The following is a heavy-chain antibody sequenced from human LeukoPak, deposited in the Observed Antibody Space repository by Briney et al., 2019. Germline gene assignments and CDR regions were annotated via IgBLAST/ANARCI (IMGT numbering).Heavy chain of an antibody. CDR1: GYTLTELS. V-gene: IGHV1-24*01. Sequence: VASVKVSCKVSGYTLTELSMHWVRQAPGKGLEWMGGFDPEDGETIYAQKFQGRVTMTEDTSTDTAYMELSSLRSEDTAVYYCAGGRPRGYCSGGSCYHNFDYWGQGTLVTVSS. D-gene: IGHD2-15*01. J-gene: IGHJ4*02. CDR3: AGGRPRGYCSGGSCYHNFDY. CDR2: FDPEDGET.